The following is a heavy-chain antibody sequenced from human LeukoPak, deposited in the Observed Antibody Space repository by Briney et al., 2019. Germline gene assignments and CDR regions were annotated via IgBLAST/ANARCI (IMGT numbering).Heavy chain of an antibody. CDR1: GYTFTSYD. CDR2: MNPNSGNT. J-gene: IGHJ5*02. Sequence: GASVKVSCKASGYTFTSYDINWVRQATGQGLEWMGWMNPNSGNTGYAQKFQGRVTMTRNTSIRTAHMELSSLRSEDTAVYYCARVHDYGDYDPLNWFDPWGQGTLVTVSS. D-gene: IGHD4-17*01. V-gene: IGHV1-8*01. CDR3: ARVHDYGDYDPLNWFDP.